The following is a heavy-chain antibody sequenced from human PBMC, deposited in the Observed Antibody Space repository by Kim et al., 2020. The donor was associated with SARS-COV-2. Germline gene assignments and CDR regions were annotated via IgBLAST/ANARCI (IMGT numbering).Heavy chain of an antibody. Sequence: GGSLRLSCAASGFTFSSYSMNWVRQAPGKGLEWVSSISSSSSYIYYADSVKGRFTISRDNAKNSLYLQMNSLRAEDTAVYYCASPLSTYYYDSRDYGMDVWGQGTTVTVSS. CDR1: GFTFSSYS. J-gene: IGHJ6*02. D-gene: IGHD3-22*01. CDR3: ASPLSTYYYDSRDYGMDV. V-gene: IGHV3-21*01. CDR2: ISSSSSYI.